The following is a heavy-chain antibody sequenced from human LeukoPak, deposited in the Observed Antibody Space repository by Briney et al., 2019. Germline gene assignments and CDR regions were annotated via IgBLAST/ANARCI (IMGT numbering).Heavy chain of an antibody. J-gene: IGHJ4*02. Sequence: SETLCLTCTVSGGSVSSTTYYWSWIRHPPRKGLEWIASINYSGSTYYNPSLKSRVTISVDTPENQFSLKLSSVTAADTAVYYCARYVVYGSGKYYFDYWGQGTLVTVSS. CDR1: GGSVSSTTYY. V-gene: IGHV4-39*01. CDR2: INYSGST. CDR3: ARYVVYGSGKYYFDY. D-gene: IGHD3-10*01.